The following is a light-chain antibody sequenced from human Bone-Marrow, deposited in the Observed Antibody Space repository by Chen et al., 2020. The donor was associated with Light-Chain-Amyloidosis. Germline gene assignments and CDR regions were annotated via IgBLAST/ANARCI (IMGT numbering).Light chain of an antibody. Sequence: SFLLTPPSLVSVAPVQTATIACGGNNLGSTSVHWYQQTPGQAPLLVVYDDSDRPSGIPERLSGSNSGNTATLTISRVEAGDEADYYCQVWDRSSDRPVFGGGTKLTVL. CDR1: NLGSTS. V-gene: IGLV3-21*02. J-gene: IGLJ3*02. CDR2: DDS. CDR3: QVWDRSSDRPV.